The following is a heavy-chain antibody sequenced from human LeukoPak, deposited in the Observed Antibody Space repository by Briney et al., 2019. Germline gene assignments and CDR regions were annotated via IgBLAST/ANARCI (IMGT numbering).Heavy chain of an antibody. CDR2: ISGSGDNT. J-gene: IGHJ4*02. CDR1: GFTFSSYA. Sequence: TGGSLRLSRAGSGFTFSSYAMSWVRQAPGKGLEWVSVISGSGDNTYYADSVKGRLTISRDNSKNTLYLQMNSLRAEDTAVYYCAKDLELGFGGVIPSADYWGQGTLVTVSS. V-gene: IGHV3-23*01. CDR3: AKDLELGFGGVIPSADY. D-gene: IGHD3-16*02.